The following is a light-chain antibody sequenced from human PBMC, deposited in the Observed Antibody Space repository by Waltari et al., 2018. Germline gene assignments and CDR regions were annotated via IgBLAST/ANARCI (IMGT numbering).Light chain of an antibody. CDR2: KVS. CDR3: MQGTHWPYT. J-gene: IGKJ2*01. Sequence: DVAMTQSPLSLPVTLGQPASISCKSSQSLVHSDGNTYLMWFQQRPDQSPRRLIYKVSTRESGVPDRFSGSGSGTDFTLKISRVEAEDVGVYYCMQGTHWPYTFGQGTKLDIK. V-gene: IGKV2-30*02. CDR1: QSLVHSDGNTY.